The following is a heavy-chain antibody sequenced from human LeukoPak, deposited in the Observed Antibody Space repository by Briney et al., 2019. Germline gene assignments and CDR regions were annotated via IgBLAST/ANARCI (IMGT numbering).Heavy chain of an antibody. CDR1: GYTFTSYG. J-gene: IGHJ4*02. CDR2: ISAYNGNT. CDR3: ARDEVVYCSGGSCYTSVY. V-gene: IGHV1-18*01. D-gene: IGHD2-15*01. Sequence: GASVTVSCKASGYTFTSYGISWVRQAPGQGLEWMGWISAYNGNTNYAQKLQGRVTMTTDTSTSTAYMELRSLRSDDTAVYYCARDEVVYCSGGSCYTSVYWGQGTLVTVSS.